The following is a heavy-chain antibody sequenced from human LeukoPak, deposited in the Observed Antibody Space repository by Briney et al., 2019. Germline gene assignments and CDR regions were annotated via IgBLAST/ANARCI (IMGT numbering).Heavy chain of an antibody. V-gene: IGHV3-7*03. J-gene: IGHJ4*02. Sequence: GGSLRLSCAASGFTFSSYWMSWVRQAPGKGLEWVANIKEDGSEEYYVDSVKGRFTISRDNAKDSLFLQMNSLRAEDTALYYCARDTSGPESWGQGTLVTVSS. D-gene: IGHD6-19*01. CDR2: IKEDGSEE. CDR1: GFTFSSYW. CDR3: ARDTSGPES.